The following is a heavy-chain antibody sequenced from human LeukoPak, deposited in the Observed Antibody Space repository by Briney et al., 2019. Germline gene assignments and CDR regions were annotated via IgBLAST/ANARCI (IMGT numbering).Heavy chain of an antibody. D-gene: IGHD5-24*01. CDR2: IGSVTTYI. V-gene: IGHV3-21*04. CDR1: GFTFSDYT. J-gene: IGHJ4*02. Sequence: GGSLRLSCAASGFTFSDYTMNWVRQAPGKGLEWVSSIGSVTTYIYYADSVKGRFTISRDNAKNSLSLQMNSLRAEDTAVYYCARAIGEIRYFDYWGQGTLVTVSS. CDR3: ARAIGEIRYFDY.